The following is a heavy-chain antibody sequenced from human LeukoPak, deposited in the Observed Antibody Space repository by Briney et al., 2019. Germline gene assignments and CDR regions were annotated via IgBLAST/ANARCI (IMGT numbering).Heavy chain of an antibody. CDR2: ISSSSSYI. Sequence: GGSLRLSCAASGFSFSSYSMNWVRQAPGKGLEWVSSISSSSSYIYYADSVKGRFTISRDNAKNSLYLQMNSLRAEDTAVYYCATGRYMDAFDIWGQGTMVTVSS. CDR3: ATGRYMDAFDI. V-gene: IGHV3-21*01. J-gene: IGHJ3*02. D-gene: IGHD1-1*01. CDR1: GFSFSSYS.